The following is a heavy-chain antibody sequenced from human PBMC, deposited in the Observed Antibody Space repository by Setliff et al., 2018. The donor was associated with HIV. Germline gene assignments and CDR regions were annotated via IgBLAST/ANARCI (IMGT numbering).Heavy chain of an antibody. J-gene: IGHJ3*02. V-gene: IGHV3-74*01. CDR2: ISGDDTTT. Sequence: PGGSLRLSCAASGFTFSNFWMHWVRQAPGKGLEWVSRISGDDTTTDYADSVKGRFTISRDNAKNTVYLEMNSLRAQDTAVYYCACPKEGYSGSGGAFQIWGQGTMVTVSS. CDR1: GFTFSNFW. D-gene: IGHD3-10*01. CDR3: ACPKEGYSGSGGAFQI.